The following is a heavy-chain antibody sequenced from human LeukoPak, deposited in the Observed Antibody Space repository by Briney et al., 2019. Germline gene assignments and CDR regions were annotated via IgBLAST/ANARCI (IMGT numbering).Heavy chain of an antibody. V-gene: IGHV4-39*07. CDR3: ARSSAAGGTFENWFDP. D-gene: IGHD6-13*01. CDR2: IYYSGST. Sequence: SETLSLTCTVSGGSISSSHYYWGWIRQPPATGLEWIGTIYYSGSTYYNPSLKSRVTISVDTSKNQFSLRLNSVTAADTAVYYCARSSAAGGTFENWFDPWGQGTLVSVSS. CDR1: GGSISSSHYY. J-gene: IGHJ5*02.